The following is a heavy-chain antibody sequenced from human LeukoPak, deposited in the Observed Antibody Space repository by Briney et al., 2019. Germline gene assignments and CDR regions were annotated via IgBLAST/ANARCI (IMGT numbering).Heavy chain of an antibody. V-gene: IGHV4-59*08. CDR1: GGSISPYY. D-gene: IGHD3-3*01. CDR2: IYYSGNT. J-gene: IGHJ4*02. CDR3: ARHEGGGFWQY. Sequence: SETLSLTCTVSGGSISPYYWSWIRQPPGKGLEYIGYIYYSGNTNYNPSLNSRVTISVGTSKNQFSLNLTSVTAADTAVYYCARHEGGGFWQYWGQGTRVTVSS.